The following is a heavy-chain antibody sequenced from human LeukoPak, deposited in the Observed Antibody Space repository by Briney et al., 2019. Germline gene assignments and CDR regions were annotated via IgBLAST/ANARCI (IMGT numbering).Heavy chain of an antibody. Sequence: RSLRLSCAASEFTFSSYGMHWVRQAPGKGLEWVAVVSYDGSNKYYADSVKGRFTISRDNSKNTLYLQMNSLRAEDTAVYYCAKDRIVGATNFFDYWGQGTLVTVSS. CDR2: VSYDGSNK. D-gene: IGHD1-26*01. CDR3: AKDRIVGATNFFDY. V-gene: IGHV3-30*18. J-gene: IGHJ4*02. CDR1: EFTFSSYG.